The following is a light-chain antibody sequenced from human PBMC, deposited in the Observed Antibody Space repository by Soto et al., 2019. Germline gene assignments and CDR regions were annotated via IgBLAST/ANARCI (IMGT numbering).Light chain of an antibody. J-gene: IGKJ5*01. CDR1: QSVNNL. V-gene: IGKV3-15*01. Sequence: EIVLTQSPASLSVSPGERATLSCRASQSVNNLLAWYQQKPGRPPRLLIYGASTRATGIPARFSGSGSGTECTLSISSLQSEDCAVYYCQQYNKWPITFGLGTRLE. CDR3: QQYNKWPIT. CDR2: GAS.